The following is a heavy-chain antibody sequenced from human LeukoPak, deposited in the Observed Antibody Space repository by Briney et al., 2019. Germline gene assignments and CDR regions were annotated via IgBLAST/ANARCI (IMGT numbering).Heavy chain of an antibody. Sequence: GGSLRLSCVSSGFTFSTYGMSWIRQAPGKAPEGVSAISCRWGDGSYYADSVRGRFTISRDNSENTLFLQMNSLRAEATAVYYCAKQDSGASPDYWAQGTLVTVSS. CDR1: GFTFSTYG. V-gene: IGHV3-23*01. CDR2: ISCRWGDGS. CDR3: AKQDSGASPDY. D-gene: IGHD2-15*01. J-gene: IGHJ4*02.